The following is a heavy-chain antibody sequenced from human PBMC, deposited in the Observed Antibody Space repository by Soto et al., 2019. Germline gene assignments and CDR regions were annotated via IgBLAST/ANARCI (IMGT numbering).Heavy chain of an antibody. CDR2: IYHSGST. V-gene: IGHV4-4*02. CDR1: GGSISSSNW. CDR3: ARVWTTVPNWFDP. Sequence: QVQLQESGPGLVKPSGTLSLTCAVSGGSISSSNWWSWVRQPPGKGLEWIGEIYHSGSTNYNPSRNSRVTMSVDKSKNQFSPQLRSVTAADAAVYYGARVWTTVPNWFDPWGQGTLVTVSS. D-gene: IGHD4-17*01. J-gene: IGHJ5*02.